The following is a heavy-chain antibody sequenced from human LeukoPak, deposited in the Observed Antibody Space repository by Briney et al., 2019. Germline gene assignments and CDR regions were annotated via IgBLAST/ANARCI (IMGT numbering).Heavy chain of an antibody. CDR3: ARQTSGSYSGYYFDY. CDR1: GGSISSSSYY. D-gene: IGHD1-26*01. V-gene: IGHV4-39*01. J-gene: IGHJ4*02. CDR2: IYYSGST. Sequence: SETLSLTCTVSGGSISSSSYYWGWIRQPPGKGLEWIGSIYYSGSTYYNPSLKSRVTISVDTSKNQFSLKLSSVTAADTAVYYCARQTSGSYSGYYFDYWGQGTLVTVSS.